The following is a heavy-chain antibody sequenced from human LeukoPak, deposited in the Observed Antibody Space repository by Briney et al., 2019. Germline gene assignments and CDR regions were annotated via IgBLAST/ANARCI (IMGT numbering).Heavy chain of an antibody. J-gene: IGHJ4*02. Sequence: EASVKVSCKASGYTFTTYGIGWVRQAPGQGLEWMGWISGYNGNTNYAQNLQDRVFMNTDTSTTTAYMELRSLRSDDTAVYYCARYPLSYSGNWHYYFDYWGQGTLVTVSS. V-gene: IGHV1-18*01. CDR1: GYTFTTYG. CDR3: ARYPLSYSGNWHYYFDY. CDR2: ISGYNGNT. D-gene: IGHD6-13*01.